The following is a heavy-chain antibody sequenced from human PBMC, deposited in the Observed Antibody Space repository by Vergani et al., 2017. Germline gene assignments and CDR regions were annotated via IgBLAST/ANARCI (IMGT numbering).Heavy chain of an antibody. CDR2: ISSSSSYL. CDR3: ARDPLTYSSSWFDY. V-gene: IGHV3-21*01. CDR1: GFTFSSYS. J-gene: IGHJ4*02. D-gene: IGHD6-13*01. Sequence: EVQLVESGGGSVQSGGSLRLSCVASGFTFSSYSMNWVRQAPGKGLECVSSISSSSSYLYYADSVKGRFTISRDNAKNSLYLQMNSLRAEDTAVYYCARDPLTYSSSWFDYWGQGTLVTVSS.